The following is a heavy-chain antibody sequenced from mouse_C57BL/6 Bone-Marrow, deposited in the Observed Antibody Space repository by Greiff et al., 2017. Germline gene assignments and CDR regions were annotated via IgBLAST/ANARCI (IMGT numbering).Heavy chain of an antibody. V-gene: IGHV1-15*01. CDR2: IDPETGGT. CDR1: GYTFTDYE. Sequence: QVQLKESGAELVRPGASVTLSCKASGYTFTDYEMHWVKQTPVHGLEWIGAIDPETGGTAYNKKFKGKAILTADKSSSTAYMELRSLTSEDSAVYYCTRGDYGSSPWFAYWGQGTLVTVSA. J-gene: IGHJ3*01. D-gene: IGHD1-1*01. CDR3: TRGDYGSSPWFAY.